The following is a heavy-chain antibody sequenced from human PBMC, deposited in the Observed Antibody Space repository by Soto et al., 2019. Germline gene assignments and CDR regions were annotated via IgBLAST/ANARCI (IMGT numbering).Heavy chain of an antibody. CDR1: GFTVSSNY. Sequence: EVQLVESGGGLIQPGGSLRLSCAASGFTVSSNYMSWVRQAPGKGLEWVSVIYSGGSTYYADSVKGRFTISRDNTKNTLYLQMTSLRAEDTAVYYCAREWSREAVAGGYYYYGMDVWGQGTTVTVSS. D-gene: IGHD6-19*01. CDR3: AREWSREAVAGGYYYYGMDV. J-gene: IGHJ6*02. CDR2: IYSGGST. V-gene: IGHV3-53*01.